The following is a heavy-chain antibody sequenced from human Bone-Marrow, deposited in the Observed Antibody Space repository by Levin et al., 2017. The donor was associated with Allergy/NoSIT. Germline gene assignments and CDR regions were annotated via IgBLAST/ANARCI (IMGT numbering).Heavy chain of an antibody. V-gene: IGHV3-33*01. D-gene: IGHD2-2*03. CDR1: GFTFSSYG. CDR3: ARSAEWIYFDY. CDR2: IWYDGSNK. J-gene: IGHJ4*02. Sequence: GGSLRLSCAASGFTFSSYGMHWVRQAPGKGLEWVAVIWYDGSNKYYADSVKGRFTISRDNSKNTLYLQMNSLRAEDTAVYYCARSAEWIYFDYWGQGTLVTVSS.